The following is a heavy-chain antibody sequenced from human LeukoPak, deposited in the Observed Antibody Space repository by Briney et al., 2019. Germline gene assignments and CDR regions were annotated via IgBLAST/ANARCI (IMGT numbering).Heavy chain of an antibody. J-gene: IGHJ3*02. Sequence: SESLSLTCTVSGGSISSYYWSWIRQPPGKGLEWIGYIYYSGSTNYNPSLKSRVTISVDTSKNQFSLKLSSVTAADTAVYYCARDRSAAAGAFDIWGQGTMVTVSS. D-gene: IGHD6-13*01. V-gene: IGHV4-59*01. CDR1: GGSISSYY. CDR3: ARDRSAAAGAFDI. CDR2: IYYSGST.